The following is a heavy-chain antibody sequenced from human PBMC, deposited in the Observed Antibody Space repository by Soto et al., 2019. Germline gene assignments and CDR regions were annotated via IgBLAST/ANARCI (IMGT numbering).Heavy chain of an antibody. J-gene: IGHJ6*02. D-gene: IGHD6-13*01. CDR1: GGTFSSYA. Sequence: QVQLVQSGAEVKKPGSSVKVSCNASGGTFSSYAISWVRQAPGQGLEWMGGSIPIFGAAKYAQKFQGRVTINADESTSTAYMELSSLRSEDTAVYYCARGHGIAAAAYYYGMDVWGHGTTVTVSS. V-gene: IGHV1-69*12. CDR2: SIPIFGAA. CDR3: ARGHGIAAAAYYYGMDV.